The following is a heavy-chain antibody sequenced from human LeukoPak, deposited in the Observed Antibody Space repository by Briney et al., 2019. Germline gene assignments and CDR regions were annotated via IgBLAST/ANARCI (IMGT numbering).Heavy chain of an antibody. J-gene: IGHJ4*02. Sequence: ASVKVSCKASGYTFTTYNINWVRQAPGQGLEWMGWISGYNGNTNYAQKLQGRVTMTTDTSTSTAYMELRSLKSDDTAVYYCARDHPYYDSSGYHFLYYFDYWGQGTLVTVSS. CDR3: ARDHPYYDSSGYHFLYYFDY. CDR2: ISGYNGNT. D-gene: IGHD3-22*01. CDR1: GYTFTTYN. V-gene: IGHV1-18*01.